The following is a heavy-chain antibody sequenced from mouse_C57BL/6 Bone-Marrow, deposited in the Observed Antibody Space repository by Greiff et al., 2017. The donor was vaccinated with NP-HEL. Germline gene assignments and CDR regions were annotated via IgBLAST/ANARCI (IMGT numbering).Heavy chain of an antibody. CDR3: ARDQRWLGFAY. CDR2: ISDGGSYT. CDR1: GFTFSSYA. V-gene: IGHV5-4*01. J-gene: IGHJ3*01. Sequence: EVKRVESGGGLVKPGGSLKLSCAASGFTFSSYAMSWVRQTPEKRLEWVATISDGGSYTYYPDNVKGRFTISRDNAKNNLYLQMSHLKSEDTAMYYCARDQRWLGFAYWGQGTLVTVSA. D-gene: IGHD1-1*02.